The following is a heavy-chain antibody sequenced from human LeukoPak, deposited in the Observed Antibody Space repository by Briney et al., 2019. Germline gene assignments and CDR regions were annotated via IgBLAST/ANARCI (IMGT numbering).Heavy chain of an antibody. D-gene: IGHD3-22*01. J-gene: IGHJ5*02. CDR2: INHSGST. V-gene: IGHV4-34*01. CDR1: GGSFSGYY. Sequence: SETLSLTCAVYGGSFSGYYWSWIRQPPGKGLEWIGEINHSGSTNYNPSLKSRVTISVDTSKNQFSLKLSSVTAADTAVYYCARRPDSSGWNRWFDPWGQGTLVTVSS. CDR3: ARRPDSSGWNRWFDP.